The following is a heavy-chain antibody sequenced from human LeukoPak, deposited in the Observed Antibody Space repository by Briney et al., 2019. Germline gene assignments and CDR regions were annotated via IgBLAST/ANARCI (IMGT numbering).Heavy chain of an antibody. CDR2: IYYSGST. Sequence: PSETLSLTCTVSGGSISSHYWSWIRQPPGKGLEWMGYIYYSGSTNYNPSLKSRVTISVDTSKNQFSLKLSSVTAADTAVYYCARGPWYYDFWSGYSRGWFDPWGQGTLVTVSS. CDR1: GGSISSHY. CDR3: ARGPWYYDFWSGYSRGWFDP. V-gene: IGHV4-59*11. D-gene: IGHD3-3*01. J-gene: IGHJ5*02.